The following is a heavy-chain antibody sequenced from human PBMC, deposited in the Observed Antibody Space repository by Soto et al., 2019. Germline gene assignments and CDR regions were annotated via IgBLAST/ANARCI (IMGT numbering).Heavy chain of an antibody. V-gene: IGHV4-34*01. CDR3: VRCGGPEYGSGSIDY. J-gene: IGHJ4*02. CDR2: INHSGST. CDR1: GGSFSGYY. Sequence: QVQLQQWGAGLLKPSETLSLTCAVYGGSFSGYYWSWIRQPPGKGLEWIGEINHSGSTNYNPSLKSRVTISVDTSKNQFSLKLSSVTAADTAVYYCVRCGGPEYGSGSIDYWGQGTLVTVSS. D-gene: IGHD3-10*01.